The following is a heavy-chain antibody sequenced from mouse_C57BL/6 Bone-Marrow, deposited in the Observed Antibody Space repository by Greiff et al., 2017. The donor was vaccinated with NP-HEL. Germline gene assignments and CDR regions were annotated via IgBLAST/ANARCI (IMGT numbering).Heavy chain of an antibody. V-gene: IGHV1-18*01. CDR3: ARKGYDDAEGLGYFDY. CDR1: GYTFTDYN. J-gene: IGHJ2*01. D-gene: IGHD2-2*01. CDR2: INPNNGGT. Sequence: VQLQQSGPELVKPGASVKIPCKASGYTFTDYNMDWVKQSHGKSLEWIGDINPNNGGTIYNQKFKGKATLTVDKSSSTAYMELRSLTSEDTAVYYCARKGYDDAEGLGYFDYWGQGTTLTVSS.